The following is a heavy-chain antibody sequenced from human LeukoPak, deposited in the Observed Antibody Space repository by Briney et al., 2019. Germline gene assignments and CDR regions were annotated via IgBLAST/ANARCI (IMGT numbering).Heavy chain of an antibody. CDR1: GFTFSSYA. CDR3: ANYRSRFGESNPQYFDY. V-gene: IGHV3-23*01. CDR2: ISGSGGST. D-gene: IGHD3-10*01. J-gene: IGHJ4*02. Sequence: GGSLRLSCAASGFTFSSYAMSWVRQAPGKGLEWVSVISGSGGSTYYADSVKGRFTISRDNSKNTLYLQMNSLRAEDTAVYYCANYRSRFGESNPQYFDYWGQGTLVTVSS.